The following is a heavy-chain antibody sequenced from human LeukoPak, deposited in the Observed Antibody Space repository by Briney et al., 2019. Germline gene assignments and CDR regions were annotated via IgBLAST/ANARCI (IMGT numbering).Heavy chain of an antibody. D-gene: IGHD6-13*01. J-gene: IGHJ4*02. CDR2: IYPGDSDS. V-gene: IGHV5-51*01. Sequence: GESLKISCKGSGFSFTSYWIGWVRQMPGKGLEWMGIIYPGDSDSKYSPSFQGQVTISADKSISTAYLQWSSLKASDTAMYYCAKAPLAAAGREGFDYWGQGTLVTVSS. CDR3: AKAPLAAAGREGFDY. CDR1: GFSFTSYW.